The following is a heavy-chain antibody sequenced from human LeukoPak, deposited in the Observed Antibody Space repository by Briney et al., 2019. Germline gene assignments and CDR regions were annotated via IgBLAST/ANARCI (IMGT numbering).Heavy chain of an antibody. D-gene: IGHD6-19*01. CDR2: ISYDGSNK. CDR1: GFTFSSYA. V-gene: IGHV3-30*04. J-gene: IGHJ4*02. CDR3: ARDLPSSGWPLDY. Sequence: GGSLRLSCAASGFTFSSYAMHWVRQAPGKGVEWVAVISYDGSNKYYADSVKGRFTISRDNSKNTLYLQMNSLRAEDTAVYYCARDLPSSGWPLDYWGQGTLVTVSS.